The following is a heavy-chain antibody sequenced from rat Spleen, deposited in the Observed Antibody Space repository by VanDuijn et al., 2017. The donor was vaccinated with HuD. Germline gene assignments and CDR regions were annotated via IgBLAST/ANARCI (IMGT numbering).Heavy chain of an antibody. J-gene: IGHJ3*01. CDR1: GYSITSSYR. Sequence: EVQLQESGPGPVKVSESLSLTCSVTGYSITSSYRWNWIRKFPGNKLEWMGYINSAGTTNYNPSLKSRISITRDTSKNQFFLQVNSVSSEDTATYYCARSDGVHYYLPFADWGQGTLVTASS. CDR3: ARSDGVHYYLPFAD. V-gene: IGHV3-3*01. CDR2: INSAGTT. D-gene: IGHD1-1*01.